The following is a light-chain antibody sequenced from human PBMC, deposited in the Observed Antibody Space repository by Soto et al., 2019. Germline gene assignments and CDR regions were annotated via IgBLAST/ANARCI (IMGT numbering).Light chain of an antibody. J-gene: IGKJ1*01. CDR1: QGIRDE. V-gene: IGKV1-6*01. Sequence: AIQMTQSPSSLSASVGDRVTITCRASQGIRDELGWYQQKAGKAPNLLISAASRLQSGVPSRFSGRGSGTDFTLTISSLQPEDFEPYYCLQDYDYHRTLGQGTKVDIK. CDR3: LQDYDYHRT. CDR2: AAS.